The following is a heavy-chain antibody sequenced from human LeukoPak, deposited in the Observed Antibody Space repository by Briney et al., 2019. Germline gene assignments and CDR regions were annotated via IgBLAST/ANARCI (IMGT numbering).Heavy chain of an antibody. J-gene: IGHJ6*02. CDR1: GFTFSSYA. CDR2: ISGSGGST. Sequence: PGGSLRLSCAASGFTFSSYAMSWVRQAPGKGLEWVSAISGSGGSTYYADSVKGRFTISRDNSKNTLYLQMNSLRAEDTAVYYCAKRKGNGSGSYPVSRVYYYGMDVWGQGTTVTVSS. D-gene: IGHD3-10*01. V-gene: IGHV3-23*01. CDR3: AKRKGNGSGSYPVSRVYYYGMDV.